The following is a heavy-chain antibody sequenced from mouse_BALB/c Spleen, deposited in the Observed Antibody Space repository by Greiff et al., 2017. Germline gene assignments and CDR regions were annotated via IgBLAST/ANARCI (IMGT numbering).Heavy chain of an antibody. CDR3: ARKTGDY. J-gene: IGHJ2*01. CDR2: ISSGSSTI. Sequence: DVKLVESGGGLVQPGGSRKLSCAASGFTFSSFGMHWVRQAPEKGLEWVAYISSGSSTIYYVDTVKGRFTISRDNPKNTLFLQMTSLRSEDTAMYYCARKTGDYWGQGTTLTVSS. CDR1: GFTFSSFG. V-gene: IGHV5-17*02.